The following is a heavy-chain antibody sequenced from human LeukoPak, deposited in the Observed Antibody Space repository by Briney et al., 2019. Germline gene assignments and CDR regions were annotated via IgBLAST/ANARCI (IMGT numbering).Heavy chain of an antibody. J-gene: IGHJ4*02. CDR1: GYTFTSCD. CDR2: MNPNSGNT. V-gene: IGHV1-8*01. Sequence: ASVKVSCKASGYTFTSCDINWVRQATGQGLEWMGWMNPNSGNTGYAQKFRGRVTMTRNTSISTAYMELSSLRSEDTAVYYCARGLDTAMAEVTDYWGQGTLVTVSS. D-gene: IGHD5-18*01. CDR3: ARGLDTAMAEVTDY.